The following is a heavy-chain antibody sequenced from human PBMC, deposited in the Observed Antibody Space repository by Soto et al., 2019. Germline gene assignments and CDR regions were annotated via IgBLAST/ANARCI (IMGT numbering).Heavy chain of an antibody. CDR2: VNPNSGDT. V-gene: IGHV1-8*02. J-gene: IGHJ5*02. CDR1: GYTFSSYD. D-gene: IGHD3-3*01. Sequence: QMQLVQSGAEVKKPGASVKVSCKASGYTFSSYDITWVRQAAGQGLARMGWVNPNSGDTDYTQKFQGRVTMTRDTSTNTSYMELSRLRSEDTAVYYCGRKGFLXWFVDXWGQGTLVTVSS. CDR3: GRKGFLXWFVDX.